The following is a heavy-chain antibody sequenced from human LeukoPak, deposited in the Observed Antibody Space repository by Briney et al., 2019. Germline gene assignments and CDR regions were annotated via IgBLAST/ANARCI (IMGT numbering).Heavy chain of an antibody. CDR2: INSDGSIT. V-gene: IGHV3-74*01. CDR3: ARDLVVTATY. Sequence: QPGGSLRLSCAASGFTFSDYWMHWVRQAPGTGLEWVARINSDGSITTDADSVKGRFTISRDNAKNTLYLQMNSLRAEDTGVYYCARDLVVTATYWGQGTLVTVSS. J-gene: IGHJ4*02. CDR1: GFTFSDYW. D-gene: IGHD2-21*02.